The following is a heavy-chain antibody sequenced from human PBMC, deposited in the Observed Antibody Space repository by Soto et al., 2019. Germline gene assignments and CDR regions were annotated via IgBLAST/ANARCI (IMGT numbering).Heavy chain of an antibody. J-gene: IGHJ6*02. V-gene: IGHV3-21*01. CDR1: GFTFSTYS. CDR2: IGSRSDI. Sequence: GGSLRLSCVGSGFTFSTYSINWVRQAPGKGLEWVSSIGSRSDIYYADSVKGRFTISRDNAENSVSLQMNSLRAEDTAVYYCAREYTAWPLAYGLDVCGQGTTVTVSS. CDR3: AREYTAWPLAYGLDV. D-gene: IGHD2-2*02.